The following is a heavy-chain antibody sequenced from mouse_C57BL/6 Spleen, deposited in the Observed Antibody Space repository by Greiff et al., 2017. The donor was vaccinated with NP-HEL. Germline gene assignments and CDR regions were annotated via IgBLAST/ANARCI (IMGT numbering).Heavy chain of an antibody. J-gene: IGHJ4*01. CDR1: GFSLTSYG. CDR3: ARRGDYDNYYAMDY. Sequence: VKLVESGPGLVAPSQSLSITCTVSGFSLTSYGVHWVRQPPGKGLEWLVVIWSDGSTTYNSALKSRLSISKDNSKSQVFLKMNSLQTDDTAMYYCARRGDYDNYYAMDYWGQGTSVTVSS. V-gene: IGHV2-6*03. D-gene: IGHD2-4*01. CDR2: IWSDGST.